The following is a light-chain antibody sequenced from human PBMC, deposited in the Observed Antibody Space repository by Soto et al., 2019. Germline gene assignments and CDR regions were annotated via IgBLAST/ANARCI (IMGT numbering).Light chain of an antibody. CDR1: QGISTW. Sequence: DIRRTKSQSPVSASVGDKVTITARASQGISTWLVWYQQKPGKAPKLLIYAASTLQSGVPSRFSGSGSGTDFTLTINSLQPEDFATYYCQQANSFPYTFGQGTKLEIK. J-gene: IGKJ2*01. CDR2: AAS. V-gene: IGKV1-12*01. CDR3: QQANSFPYT.